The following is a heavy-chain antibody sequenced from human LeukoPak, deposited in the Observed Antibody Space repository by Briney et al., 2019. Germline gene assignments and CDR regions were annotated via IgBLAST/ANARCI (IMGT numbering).Heavy chain of an antibody. CDR2: IDRGGRT. CDR1: GGSFNGFI. J-gene: IGHJ4*02. D-gene: IGHD3-16*02. Sequence: SETLSLTCAVSGVFGGSFNGFIWSWIRQPPGKGLEWIGEIDRGGRTHYRESLKSRVTILLDMSKNEFSLELDSMTAADTAVYYCARRSYDYVWGSYRQTSYFDYWGQGTLVTVSS. V-gene: IGHV4-34*01. CDR3: ARRSYDYVWGSYRQTSYFDY.